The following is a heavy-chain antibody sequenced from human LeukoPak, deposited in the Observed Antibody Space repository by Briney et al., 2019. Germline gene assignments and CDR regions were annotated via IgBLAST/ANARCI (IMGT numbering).Heavy chain of an antibody. Sequence: SETLSLTCAVYGGSFSGYYWSWIRQPPGKGLEWIGEINHSGSTNYNPSLKSRVTISVDTSKNQFSLKLSSVTAADTAVYYCARLTPSYYDFWSDYYNPRSRVSYMDVWGKGTTVTVSS. CDR1: GGSFSGYY. J-gene: IGHJ6*03. CDR2: INHSGST. V-gene: IGHV4-34*01. D-gene: IGHD3-3*01. CDR3: ARLTPSYYDFWSDYYNPRSRVSYMDV.